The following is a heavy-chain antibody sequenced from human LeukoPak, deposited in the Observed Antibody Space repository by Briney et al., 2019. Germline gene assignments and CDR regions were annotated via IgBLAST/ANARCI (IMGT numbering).Heavy chain of an antibody. V-gene: IGHV4-38-2*01. Sequence: SETLSLTCAVSGYSISSGYYWGWIRQPPGKGLEWIGSIYHSGSTYYNPSLKSRVTISVDTSKNQFSLKLSSMNAADTAVYYCAGNSYINYIDYWGQGTLVTVSS. D-gene: IGHD1-1*01. CDR2: IYHSGST. J-gene: IGHJ4*02. CDR1: GYSISSGYY. CDR3: AGNSYINYIDY.